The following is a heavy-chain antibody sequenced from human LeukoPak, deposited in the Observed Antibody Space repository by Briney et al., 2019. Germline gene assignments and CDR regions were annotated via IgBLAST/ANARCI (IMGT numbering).Heavy chain of an antibody. V-gene: IGHV1-69*04. Sequence: ASVKVSCKASGGTFSSYAISWVRQAPGQGLEWMGRIIPILGIANYAQKFQGRVTITADKSTSTAYMELSSLRSEDTAVYYCARGNGYCSSTSCLYNWFDPWGQGTLVTVSS. J-gene: IGHJ5*02. CDR1: GGTFSSYA. CDR3: ARGNGYCSSTSCLYNWFDP. CDR2: IIPILGIA. D-gene: IGHD2-2*03.